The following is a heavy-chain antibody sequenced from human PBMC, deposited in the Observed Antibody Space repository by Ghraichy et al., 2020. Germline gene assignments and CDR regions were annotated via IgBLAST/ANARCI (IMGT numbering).Heavy chain of an antibody. Sequence: GGSLRLSCAASGFTFSSYAMSWVRQAPGKGLEWVSAISGSGGSTYYADSVKGRFTISRDNSKNTLYLQMNSLRAEDTAVYYCAKSHDFWSGLGGDGDCCPGYYMDVWGKGTTVTVSS. CDR2: ISGSGGST. D-gene: IGHD3-3*01. V-gene: IGHV3-23*01. CDR1: GFTFSSYA. J-gene: IGHJ6*03. CDR3: AKSHDFWSGLGGDGDCCPGYYMDV.